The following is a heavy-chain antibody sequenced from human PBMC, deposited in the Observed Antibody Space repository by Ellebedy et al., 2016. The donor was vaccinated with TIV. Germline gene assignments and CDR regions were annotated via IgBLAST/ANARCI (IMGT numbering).Heavy chain of an antibody. CDR2: INPSTGST. CDR1: GYTFSNYF. D-gene: IGHD6-19*01. V-gene: IGHV1-46*04. Sequence: AASVKVSCKASGYTFSNYFVHWVRQAPGQGLEWMGIINPSTGSTTYAQKVQGRVTMTRDTSTSTVDMELSSLSSEDTAVYYWARARSSGWLHTPEHWGQGTLVTVSS. CDR3: ARARSSGWLHTPEH. J-gene: IGHJ4*02.